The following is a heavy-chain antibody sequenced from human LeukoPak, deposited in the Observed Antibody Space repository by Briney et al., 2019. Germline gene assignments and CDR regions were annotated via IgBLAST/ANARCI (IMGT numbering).Heavy chain of an antibody. D-gene: IGHD4/OR15-4a*01. Sequence: GGSLRLSCAASGFGFSNYGMHWVRQAPGKGLEWVAAMSSDGSNTYYADSVEGRFTISRDNSRNTLYLQMNSLRAEDTAVYYCAKGASESDYHFFDYWGQGAPVSVSS. V-gene: IGHV3-30*18. J-gene: IGHJ4*02. CDR3: AKGASESDYHFFDY. CDR1: GFGFSNYG. CDR2: MSSDGSNT.